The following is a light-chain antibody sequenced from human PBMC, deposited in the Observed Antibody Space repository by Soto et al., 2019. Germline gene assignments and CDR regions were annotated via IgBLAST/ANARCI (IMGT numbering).Light chain of an antibody. CDR2: AAS. V-gene: IGKV1-9*01. CDR1: QGIASY. Sequence: QLTQSPSSLSASVGDRVTITCRASQGIASYLAWYQQKPGQAPNLLIYAASTLQSGVPSRFSVSGSGTDFTLTISSLQPEDFATYYCQQLNSYPLTFGGGTKVEI. CDR3: QQLNSYPLT. J-gene: IGKJ4*01.